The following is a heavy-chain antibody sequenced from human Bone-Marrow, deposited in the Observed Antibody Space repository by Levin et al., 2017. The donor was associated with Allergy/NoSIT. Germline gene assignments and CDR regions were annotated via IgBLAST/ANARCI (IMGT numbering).Heavy chain of an antibody. D-gene: IGHD6-19*01. CDR2: IIPIVGIT. V-gene: IGHV1-69*04. Sequence: PKASVKVSCKASGGPFSSYLIHWVRQAPGQGLEWMGRIIPIVGITNYAQKFQGRVTITADKSTSTAYMELSSLTSEDTAVYYCARDWATVTGPRYFHHWGQGTLITVSS. J-gene: IGHJ1*01. CDR3: ARDWATVTGPRYFHH. CDR1: GGPFSSYL.